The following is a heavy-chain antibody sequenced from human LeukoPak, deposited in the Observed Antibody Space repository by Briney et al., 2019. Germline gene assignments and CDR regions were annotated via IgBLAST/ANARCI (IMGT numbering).Heavy chain of an antibody. CDR1: GYTFSSYA. D-gene: IGHD7-27*01. CDR2: IGSSGGGI. J-gene: IGHJ4*02. V-gene: IGHV3-23*01. Sequence: PGGCLRLSCAASGYTFSSYAKYWVRHPPGKGLEWVSIIGSSGGGIHYADSVKGRFTISRDNSKNALYLQMNSLRVEDTAVYYCAIDPNWGTHSWGQGVLVTVSS. CDR3: AIDPNWGTHS.